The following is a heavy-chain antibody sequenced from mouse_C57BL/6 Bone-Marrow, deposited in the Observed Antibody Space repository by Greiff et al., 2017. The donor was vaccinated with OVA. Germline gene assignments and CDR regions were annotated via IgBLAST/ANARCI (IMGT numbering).Heavy chain of an antibody. CDR1: GYTFTSYG. Sequence: VKLQQSGAELARPGASVKLSCKASGYTFTSYGISWVKQRTGQGLEWIGEIYPRSGNTYYNEKFKGKATLTADKSSSTAYMELRSLTSEDSAVYFCARDGYYVAYWGQGTLVTVSA. D-gene: IGHD2-3*01. CDR3: ARDGYYVAY. V-gene: IGHV1-81*01. J-gene: IGHJ3*01. CDR2: IYPRSGNT.